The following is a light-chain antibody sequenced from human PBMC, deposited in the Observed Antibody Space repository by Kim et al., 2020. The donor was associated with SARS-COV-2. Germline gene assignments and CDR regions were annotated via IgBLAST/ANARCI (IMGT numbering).Light chain of an antibody. CDR3: QVWDSSSDHRVV. J-gene: IGLJ2*01. CDR2: YDS. Sequence: PGKTTMITWGGNSIGSKSVHWYRQKPGQAPVLVINYDSDRPSGIPERFSGSNSGNTATLTISRVEAGDEADYYCQVWDSSSDHRVVFGGGTQLTVL. V-gene: IGLV3-21*04. CDR1: SIGSKS.